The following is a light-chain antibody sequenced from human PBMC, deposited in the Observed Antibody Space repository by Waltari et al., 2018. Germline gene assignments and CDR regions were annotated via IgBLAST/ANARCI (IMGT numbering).Light chain of an antibody. V-gene: IGLV1-40*01. Sequence: QSVLAQPPSVSGAPGQRVTISCSGSSSNIGAGSVVHWYQHLPGTAPKLLIYGNSNRPSGVPDRFSGSKSGTSASLAITGLQAEDEADYYCQSYDSSLSGSVFGGGTKLTVL. J-gene: IGLJ3*02. CDR1: SSNIGAGSV. CDR3: QSYDSSLSGSV. CDR2: GNS.